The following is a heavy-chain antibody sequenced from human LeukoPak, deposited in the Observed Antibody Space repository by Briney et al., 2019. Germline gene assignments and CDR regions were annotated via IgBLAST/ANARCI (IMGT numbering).Heavy chain of an antibody. Sequence: GASVKVSCKASGYTFTRSDITWVRQATGQRLVWMGWMNPNGGNTGYAQKFQGRVTMTRNTSISTAYMERSSLRSEGTAVYYCARGFLCSSTSCYTGKYFQHWGQGTLVTVSS. CDR3: ARGFLCSSTSCYTGKYFQH. V-gene: IGHV1-8*01. CDR2: MNPNGGNT. J-gene: IGHJ1*01. D-gene: IGHD2-2*02. CDR1: GYTFTRSD.